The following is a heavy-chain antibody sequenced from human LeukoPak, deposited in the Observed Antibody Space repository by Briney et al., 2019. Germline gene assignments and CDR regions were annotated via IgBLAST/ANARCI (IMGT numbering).Heavy chain of an antibody. Sequence: KPSETLSLTCTVSGGSISSSSHYWGWIRQPPGKGLEWIGSIYYDGNTYYNPSLKSRVTMSVDTSKNQFSPKLSSVTAADTAVYYCAGQNFYDSSGYYYTYPAKIDYWGQGSLVTVSS. CDR3: AGQNFYDSSGYYYTYPAKIDY. D-gene: IGHD3-22*01. V-gene: IGHV4-39*01. J-gene: IGHJ4*02. CDR1: GGSISSSSHY. CDR2: IYYDGNT.